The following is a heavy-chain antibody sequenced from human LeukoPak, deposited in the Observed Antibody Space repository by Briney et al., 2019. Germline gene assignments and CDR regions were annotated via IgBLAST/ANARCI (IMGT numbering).Heavy chain of an antibody. V-gene: IGHV3-33*01. CDR2: IWYDGSNK. CDR1: GLTFSSYG. Sequence: PGGSLRLSCAASGLTFSSYGMHGVRQAPGKGLEWVAVIWYDGSNKYYADSVKGRFTISRDNSKNTLYLQMNSLRAEDTAVYYCARDDHIVVVPAAMPALGYWGQGTLVTVSS. D-gene: IGHD2-2*01. CDR3: ARDDHIVVVPAAMPALGY. J-gene: IGHJ4*02.